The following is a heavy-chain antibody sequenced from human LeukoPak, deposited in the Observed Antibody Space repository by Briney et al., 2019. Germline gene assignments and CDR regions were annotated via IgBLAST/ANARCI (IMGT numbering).Heavy chain of an antibody. Sequence: ASVKVSCKASGYTFTNYDINWVRRATGQGLEWMGWVNPNTGNTGYAQKFQGRVIMTRNPSISTAYLEVSSLRSEDTAVYYCARSPTLITIFGVSNYYYMDVWGKGTTVTVSS. CDR2: VNPNTGNT. D-gene: IGHD3-3*01. CDR1: GYTFTNYD. J-gene: IGHJ6*03. CDR3: ARSPTLITIFGVSNYYYMDV. V-gene: IGHV1-8*01.